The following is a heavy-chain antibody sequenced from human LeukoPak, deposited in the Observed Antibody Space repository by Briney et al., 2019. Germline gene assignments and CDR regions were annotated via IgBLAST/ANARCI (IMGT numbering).Heavy chain of an antibody. CDR3: APGGRTGGVLLSGY. Sequence: GGSLRLSCAASGFTFSSYAMSWVRQAPGKGLEWVSAISGSGGSTYYADSVKGRFTISRDNSRNTLYLQMNSLRAEDTAVYYCAPGGRTGGVLLSGYWGQGTLVTVSS. D-gene: IGHD2-8*02. CDR2: ISGSGGST. J-gene: IGHJ4*02. V-gene: IGHV3-23*01. CDR1: GFTFSSYA.